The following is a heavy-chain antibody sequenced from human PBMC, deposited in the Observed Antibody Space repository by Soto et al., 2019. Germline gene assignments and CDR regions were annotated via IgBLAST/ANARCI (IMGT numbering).Heavy chain of an antibody. D-gene: IGHD5-12*01. Sequence: QAVGSLRLSCAASGFIFSNYEMSWVRQAPGKGLEWVSYIDHSGTTIYYADSVKGRFTISRDNAKNSLFLQMNSLRAEDTAVYYCARGHIVATILDYWGQGTLVTVSS. CDR1: GFIFSNYE. V-gene: IGHV3-48*03. CDR2: IDHSGTTI. CDR3: ARGHIVATILDY. J-gene: IGHJ4*02.